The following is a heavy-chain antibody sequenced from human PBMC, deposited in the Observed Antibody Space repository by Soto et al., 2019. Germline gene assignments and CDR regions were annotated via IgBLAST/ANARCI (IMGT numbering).Heavy chain of an antibody. J-gene: IGHJ4*02. CDR1: GGSINSYW. V-gene: IGHV4-4*07. CDR3: ARDIGSYAYADGY. Sequence: QVQLQESGPGLVKPSETLSLTCSVSGGSINSYWWSWIRQPAGKGLEWIGRVYSSGTTDYNPSLNSRATMSVETSKNQFSLKLTSVTAADTAVYYCARDIGSYAYADGYWGQGIQVTVSS. CDR2: VYSSGTT. D-gene: IGHD2-2*01.